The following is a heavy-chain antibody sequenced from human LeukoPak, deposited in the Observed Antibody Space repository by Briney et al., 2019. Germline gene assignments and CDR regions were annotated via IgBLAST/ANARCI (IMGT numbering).Heavy chain of an antibody. V-gene: IGHV4-4*07. CDR1: VDSISSYY. CDR3: AREFPRLGRVDY. CDR2: IYTSGSI. Sequence: SETLSLTCSVSVDSISSYYWSGLRQPAAKGVEWIGRIYTSGSINYNPSLTSRVTMSLDTSKNQFSLNLSSVTAADTAVYYCAREFPRLGRVDYWGQGTLVTVSS. J-gene: IGHJ4*02. D-gene: IGHD6-19*01.